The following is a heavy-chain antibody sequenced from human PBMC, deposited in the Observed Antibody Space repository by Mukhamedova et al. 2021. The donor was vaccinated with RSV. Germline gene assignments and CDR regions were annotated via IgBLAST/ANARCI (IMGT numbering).Heavy chain of an antibody. Sequence: HWFRQAPGKGLEWMALISYDGTSKYYADSVKGRFTISRDNSKNTLYVQMYILEDEDTAVSYCARVGRELRFSEWLCDYW. D-gene: IGHD3-3*01. J-gene: IGHJ4*01. CDR2: ISYDGTSK. CDR3: ARVGRELRFSEWLCDY. V-gene: IGHV3-30-3*01.